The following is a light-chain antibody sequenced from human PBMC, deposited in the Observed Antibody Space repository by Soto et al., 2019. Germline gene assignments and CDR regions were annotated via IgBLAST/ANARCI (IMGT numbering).Light chain of an antibody. CDR3: HQYGRSASSIT. CDR2: DAS. CDR1: QSVRSGH. Sequence: DSVLTQSPGTLSLSPGDRATLSCRASQSVRSGHLAWYQQKPGQAPRLVIYDASTRATGIPDRFSGCGSGTDFTLTISRVEPEDFAVYYCHQYGRSASSITFGPGTKVEIK. J-gene: IGKJ3*01. V-gene: IGKV3-20*01.